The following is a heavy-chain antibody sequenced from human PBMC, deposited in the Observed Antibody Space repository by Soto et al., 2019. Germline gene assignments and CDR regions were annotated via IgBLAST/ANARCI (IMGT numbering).Heavy chain of an antibody. J-gene: IGHJ4*02. V-gene: IGHV4-30-2*01. CDR3: DRDYEGSVDY. CDR1: GGSISSGGYS. Sequence: SETLSLTCAVSGGSISSGGYSWSWIRQPPGKGLEWIGYIYHSGRTYYNPSLKSRVTTSVDRSKNQFSLKLSSVAAAETAVYYCDRDYEGSVDYWGQGTLVTVSS. CDR2: IYHSGRT. D-gene: IGHD3-16*01.